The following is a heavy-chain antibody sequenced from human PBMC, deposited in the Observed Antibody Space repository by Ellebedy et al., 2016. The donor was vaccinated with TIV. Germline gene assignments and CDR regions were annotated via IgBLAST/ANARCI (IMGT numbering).Heavy chain of an antibody. V-gene: IGHV4-34*01. Sequence: SETLSLTXAVYGGSFSGYSWSWIRQPPGKGLEWIGEINHSGSTNYNPSLKSRVTISVDTSKNQFSLKLSSVTAADTAVYYCAREREGDYDSSGHADYWGQGTLVTVSS. CDR1: GGSFSGYS. CDR3: AREREGDYDSSGHADY. J-gene: IGHJ4*02. D-gene: IGHD3-22*01. CDR2: INHSGST.